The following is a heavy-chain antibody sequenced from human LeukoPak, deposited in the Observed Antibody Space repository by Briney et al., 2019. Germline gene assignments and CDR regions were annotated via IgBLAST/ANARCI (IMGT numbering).Heavy chain of an antibody. CDR3: PRSLFSWAIFAMTSRWHYFDY. V-gene: IGHV4-34*01. D-gene: IGHD3-3*01. CDR2: INHSGST. CDR1: GVSFSGYY. J-gene: IGHJ4*02. Sequence: SEPLSLTCAVYGVSFSGYYWSWIRHPPGKGLEWFGEINHSGSTNSNPSHQRQVVISVDTSKIQFSLKLSSVTAADTAVYYCPRSLFSWAIFAMTSRWHYFDYWGQGTLVTVSS.